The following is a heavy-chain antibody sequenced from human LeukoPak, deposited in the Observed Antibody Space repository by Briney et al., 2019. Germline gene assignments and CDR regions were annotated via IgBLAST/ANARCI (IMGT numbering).Heavy chain of an antibody. CDR2: ISYDGSNK. V-gene: IGHV3-30*03. J-gene: IGHJ3*02. D-gene: IGHD1-26*01. CDR1: GFTFSSYG. Sequence: GGSLRLSCAASGFTFSSYGMHWVRQAPGKGLEWVAVISYDGSNKYYADSVKGRFTISRDNSKNTLYLQMNSLRAEDTAVYYCARQLYSGSYYEAFDIWGQGTMVTVSS. CDR3: ARQLYSGSYYEAFDI.